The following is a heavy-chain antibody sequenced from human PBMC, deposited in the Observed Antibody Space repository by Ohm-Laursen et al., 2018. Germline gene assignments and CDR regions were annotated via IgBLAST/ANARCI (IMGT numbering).Heavy chain of an antibody. D-gene: IGHD3/OR15-3a*01. CDR3: ARAGAIMVSFDY. CDR2: IYTSGST. J-gene: IGHJ4*02. V-gene: IGHV4-4*07. Sequence: SEILSLTCTVSGGSISSYYWSWIQQPAGKGLEWIGRIYTSGSTNYNPSLKSRVTMSVDTSKNQFSLKLSSVTAADTAVYYCARAGAIMVSFDYWGQGTLVTVSS. CDR1: GGSISSYY.